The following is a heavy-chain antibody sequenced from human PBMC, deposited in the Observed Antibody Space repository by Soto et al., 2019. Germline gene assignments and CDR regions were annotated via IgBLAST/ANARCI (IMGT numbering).Heavy chain of an antibody. CDR2: IDPSDSYT. CDR3: ARHKRVLSCSSTSCYGHGMDG. J-gene: IGHJ6*02. Sequence: GESLKISCKGSGYSFTSYWISWVRQMPGKGLEWMGRIDPSDSYTNYSPSFQGHVTISADKSISTAYLQWSSLKASDTAMYYCARHKRVLSCSSTSCYGHGMDGWGQGTTVTVSS. D-gene: IGHD2-2*01. V-gene: IGHV5-10-1*01. CDR1: GYSFTSYW.